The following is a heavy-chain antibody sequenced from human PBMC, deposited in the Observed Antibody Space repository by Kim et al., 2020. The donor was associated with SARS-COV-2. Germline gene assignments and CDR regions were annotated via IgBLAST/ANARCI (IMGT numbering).Heavy chain of an antibody. CDR3: ARDPDHSSSWYNLYSSGWYLDY. CDR2: ISSSSSYI. D-gene: IGHD6-13*01. CDR1: GFTFSSYS. J-gene: IGHJ4*02. V-gene: IGHV3-21*01. Sequence: GGSLRLSCAASGFTFSSYSMNWVRQAPGKGLEWVSSISSSSSYIYYADSVKGRFTISRDNAKNSLYLQMNSLRAEDTAVYYCARDPDHSSSWYNLYSSGWYLDYWGQGTLVTVSS.